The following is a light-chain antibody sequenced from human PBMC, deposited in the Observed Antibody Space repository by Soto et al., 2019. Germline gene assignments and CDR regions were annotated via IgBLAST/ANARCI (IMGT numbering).Light chain of an antibody. CDR3: QQYQNSPRT. J-gene: IGKJ1*01. CDR1: QSVRTN. V-gene: IGKV3-15*01. Sequence: EIVMTQSPATLSVSPGETVTLSCRASQSVRTNLAWYQHKPGQSPRLLIYGASNRATGFPARFSGSGSGTGFTLTISRLEPEDFAVYYCQQYQNSPRTFGQGTKVDIK. CDR2: GAS.